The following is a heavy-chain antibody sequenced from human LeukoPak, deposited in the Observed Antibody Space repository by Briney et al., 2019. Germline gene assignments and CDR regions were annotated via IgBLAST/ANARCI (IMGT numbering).Heavy chain of an antibody. CDR2: ISYDGSNK. CDR1: GFTFSSYA. Sequence: GGSLRLSCAASGFTFSSYAMHWVRQAPGKGLEWVAVISYDGSNKYYADSVKGRFTISRDNSKNTLYLQMNSLRAEDTAVYYCAREDYDILTIDYGGQGTLVTVSS. J-gene: IGHJ4*02. D-gene: IGHD3-9*01. V-gene: IGHV3-30*04. CDR3: AREDYDILTIDY.